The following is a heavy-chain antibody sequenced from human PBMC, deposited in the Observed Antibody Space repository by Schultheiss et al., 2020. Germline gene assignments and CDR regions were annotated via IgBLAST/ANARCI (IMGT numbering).Heavy chain of an antibody. CDR1: GFTFSSYS. CDR2: IKQDGSEK. CDR3: ARGLYSSGWSYYYYYGMDV. J-gene: IGHJ6*02. V-gene: IGHV3-7*01. Sequence: GSLRLSCAASGFTFSSYSMNWVRQAPGKGLEWVANIKQDGSEKYYVDSVKGRFTISRDNAKNSLYLQMNSLRAEDTAVYYCARGLYSSGWSYYYYYGMDVWGQGTTVTVSS. D-gene: IGHD6-19*01.